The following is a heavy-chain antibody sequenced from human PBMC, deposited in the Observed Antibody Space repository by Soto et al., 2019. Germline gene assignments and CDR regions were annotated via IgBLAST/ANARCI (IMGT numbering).Heavy chain of an antibody. J-gene: IGHJ5*02. CDR2: ISTYSGDT. Sequence: QVHLVQSGVEVKTPGASVKVSCQASGYTFFTYDISWVRQAPGQGLEWMGWISTYSGDTKYAQKFKGRVTMTTDTSTTTAYLELRSXXXDDTAVYYCARHHGPTTSENWFDPWGQGTLVTV. CDR1: GYTFFTYD. D-gene: IGHD5-12*01. V-gene: IGHV1-18*01. CDR3: ARHHGPTTSENWFDP.